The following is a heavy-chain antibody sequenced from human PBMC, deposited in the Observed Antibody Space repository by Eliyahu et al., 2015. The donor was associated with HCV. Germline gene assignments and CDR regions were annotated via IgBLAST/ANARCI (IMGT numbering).Heavy chain of an antibody. CDR1: GFTFSDXW. CDR2: IRGDGAIA. CDR3: ARSYISGSSVFGY. V-gene: IGHV3-74*01. J-gene: IGHJ4*02. D-gene: IGHD3-10*01. Sequence: EGQLVESGGGLVQPGGSLRLSCAASGFTFSDXWMTXVRQAPGKGLLWVSRIRGDGAIANYADSVKGRFTISRDNAKNTLYLQMNSLRAEDAAVYYCARSYISGSSVFGYWGQGTLVIVSS.